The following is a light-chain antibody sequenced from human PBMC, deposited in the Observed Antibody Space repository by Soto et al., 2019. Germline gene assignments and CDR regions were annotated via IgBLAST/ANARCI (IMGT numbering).Light chain of an antibody. V-gene: IGKV1-5*01. CDR2: DAS. J-gene: IGKJ1*01. Sequence: DIQMTQSPPTLSASVGDRVTITCRASQSISRTLAWYQQKPGKPPKLLIYDASSLESGVPSRFSGSGSGTDFSLTITSLQPDDSATYYCQQYHSYYPWTFGQGTKVDIK. CDR1: QSISRT. CDR3: QQYHSYYPWT.